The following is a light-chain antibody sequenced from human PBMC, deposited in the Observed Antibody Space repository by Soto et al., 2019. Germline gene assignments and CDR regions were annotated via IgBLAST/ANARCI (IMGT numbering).Light chain of an antibody. CDR1: QSLVHSNGGTF. J-gene: IGKJ2*01. Sequence: DVVMTQSPLSLPVTLGQPASISCRSSQSLVHSNGGTFLNWFQQRPGQSPRRLIYKVSNRDSGVPDRFRGSASGTDFRLKISRVEAEDVGVYYCVQATHWPYTFGQGTKLEIK. V-gene: IGKV2-30*02. CDR3: VQATHWPYT. CDR2: KVS.